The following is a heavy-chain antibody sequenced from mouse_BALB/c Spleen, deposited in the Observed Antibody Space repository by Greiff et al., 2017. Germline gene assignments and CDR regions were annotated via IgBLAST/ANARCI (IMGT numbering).Heavy chain of an antibody. CDR3: TRGGNDYFDY. Sequence: EVQLVESGGGLVKPGGSLKLSCAASGFTFSSYTMSWVRQTPEKRLEWVATISSGGSYTYYPDSVKGRFTISRDNAKNTLYLQMSSLKSEDTAMYYCTRGGNDYFDYWGQGTTLTVSS. CDR1: GFTFSSYT. CDR2: ISSGGSYT. J-gene: IGHJ2*01. V-gene: IGHV5-6-4*01.